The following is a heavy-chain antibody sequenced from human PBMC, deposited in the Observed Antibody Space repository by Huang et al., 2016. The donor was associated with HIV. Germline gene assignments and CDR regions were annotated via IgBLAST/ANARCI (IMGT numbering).Heavy chain of an antibody. D-gene: IGHD2-8*01. CDR1: GDSISSGGYY. V-gene: IGHV4-30-4*08. CDR2: IYYRGST. J-gene: IGHJ4*02. Sequence: QVQLQESGPGLVKPSQTLSLTCTVSGDSISSGGYYWSWISQSPGKGLECIGYIYYRGSTYYNPSLKSRLTMSVDTSKNQLSLKLSSVTAADTAVYYCARCRVTSVGPYYFDYWGQGTLVTVSS. CDR3: ARCRVTSVGPYYFDY.